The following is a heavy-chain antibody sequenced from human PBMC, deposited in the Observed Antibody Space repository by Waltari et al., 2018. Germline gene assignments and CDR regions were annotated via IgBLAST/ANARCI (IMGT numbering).Heavy chain of an antibody. Sequence: EVQLVESGGGLVKPGGSLRLSCAASGFTLSTYSMNWVRQAPGKGREWVSSFSVRSYIYYVDSVKGRFTISRDNAKNSLYLQMNSLRAEDTAVYYCGRDVYGDYVGGGGGAFDIWGQGTMVTVSS. CDR3: GRDVYGDYVGGGGGAFDI. CDR1: GFTLSTYS. J-gene: IGHJ3*02. CDR2: FSVRSYI. D-gene: IGHD4-17*01. V-gene: IGHV3-21*01.